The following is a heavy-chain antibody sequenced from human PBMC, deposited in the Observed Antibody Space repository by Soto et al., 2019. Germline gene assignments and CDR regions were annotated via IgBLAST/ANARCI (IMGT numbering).Heavy chain of an antibody. CDR3: AKDGGGYCSRTSCYGS. J-gene: IGHJ5*02. V-gene: IGHV3-30*18. CDR2: ISYDGSNK. D-gene: IGHD2-2*01. Sequence: QVQLVESGGGVVQPGRSLRLSCAASGFTFSSYGMHWVRQAPGKGLEWVAVISYDGSNKYYADSVKGRFTISRDNSKNALYLQMNRLSGGDTGVFYCAKDGGGYCSRTSCYGSWGQGTLVTVSS. CDR1: GFTFSSYG.